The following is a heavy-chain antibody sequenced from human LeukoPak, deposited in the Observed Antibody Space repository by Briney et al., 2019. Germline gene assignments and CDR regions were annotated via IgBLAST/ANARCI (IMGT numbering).Heavy chain of an antibody. D-gene: IGHD3-10*01. CDR1: GXSISNTNYY. Sequence: SETLSLTCTVSGXSISNTNYYWSWIRQPPGKELEWIASINYGGTTYYNPSLKSRVTISVDTSKNQFSLRLSSVTAADTAVYLCARYVVYGSGKYYFDYWGQGSLVTVSS. CDR2: INYGGTT. V-gene: IGHV4-39*01. CDR3: ARYVVYGSGKYYFDY. J-gene: IGHJ4*02.